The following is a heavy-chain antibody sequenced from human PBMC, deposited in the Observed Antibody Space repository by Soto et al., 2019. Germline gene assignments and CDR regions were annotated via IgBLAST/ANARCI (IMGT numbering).Heavy chain of an antibody. D-gene: IGHD3-22*01. CDR1: GYSFTGYY. V-gene: IGHV1-2*02. Sequence: ASLKVSCKASGYSFTGYYMNWVRQAPGQGLEWMGWINPNSGGTRYAQKFQGRVTMTRDTSISTAYMEVSSLRSDDTAVYYCAREGTTYESSGFIDYWGQGTPVTVSS. CDR2: INPNSGGT. J-gene: IGHJ4*02. CDR3: AREGTTYESSGFIDY.